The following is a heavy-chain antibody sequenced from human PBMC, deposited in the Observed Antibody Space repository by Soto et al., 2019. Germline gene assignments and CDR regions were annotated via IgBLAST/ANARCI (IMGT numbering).Heavy chain of an antibody. D-gene: IGHD2-2*01. Sequence: QVQLVQSGAEVKKPGSSVKVSCKASGGTFSSYTISWVRQAPGQGLEWMGRIIPILGIANYAQKFQGRVTISADKSTSTADMELSSLRSEDTAVYYCASDEATYCSSTSCYPERNRLDPWGQGTLVTVSS. V-gene: IGHV1-69*02. J-gene: IGHJ5*02. CDR3: ASDEATYCSSTSCYPERNRLDP. CDR2: IIPILGIA. CDR1: GGTFSSYT.